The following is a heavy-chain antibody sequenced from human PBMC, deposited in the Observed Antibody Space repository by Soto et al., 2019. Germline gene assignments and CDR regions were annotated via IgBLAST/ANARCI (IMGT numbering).Heavy chain of an antibody. Sequence: DVQLVESGGGLVQPGGSLKLSCGASGFTFSGYAMHWVRQAPGKGLEWVGRIRSSANNYATAYTASVNGRFTISRDDSRNTAYLLMNSLKTEDTSVYYCTRASEGWGQGTLVTVSS. V-gene: IGHV3-73*02. CDR2: IRSSANNYAT. CDR1: GFTFSGYA. CDR3: TRASEG. J-gene: IGHJ4*02.